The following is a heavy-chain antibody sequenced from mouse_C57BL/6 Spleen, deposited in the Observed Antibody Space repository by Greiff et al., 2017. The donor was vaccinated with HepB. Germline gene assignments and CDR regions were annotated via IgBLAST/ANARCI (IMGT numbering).Heavy chain of an antibody. CDR1: GYTFTDYY. CDR3: APYYSNPAWFAY. D-gene: IGHD2-5*01. Sequence: EVQLQQSGPVLVKPGASVKMSCKASGYTFTDYYMNWVKQSHGKSLEWIGVINPYNGGTSYNQKFKGKATLTVDKSSSTAYMELNSLTSEDSAVYNCAPYYSNPAWFAYWGQGTLVTVSA. J-gene: IGHJ3*01. V-gene: IGHV1-19*01. CDR2: INPYNGGT.